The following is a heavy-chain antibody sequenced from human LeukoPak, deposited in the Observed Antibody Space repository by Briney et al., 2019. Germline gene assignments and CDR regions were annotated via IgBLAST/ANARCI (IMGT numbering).Heavy chain of an antibody. J-gene: IGHJ4*02. Sequence: GGSLRLSCAASGFTFSSYSMNWVRQAPGKGLEWVSSISSSSSYIYYADSVKGRFTISRDNAKNSLYLQMNSLRAEDTAVYYCARDVVHYDILTGYYYYFDYWGQGTLVTVSS. V-gene: IGHV3-21*01. CDR3: ARDVVHYDILTGYYYYFDY. CDR2: ISSSSSYI. CDR1: GFTFSSYS. D-gene: IGHD3-9*01.